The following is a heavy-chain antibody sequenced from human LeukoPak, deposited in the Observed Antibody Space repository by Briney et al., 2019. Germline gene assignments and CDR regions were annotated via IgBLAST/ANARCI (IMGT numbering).Heavy chain of an antibody. V-gene: IGHV1-18*01. CDR1: GYIITTYG. J-gene: IGHJ3*02. CDR2: ISGYNDDT. Sequence: ASVKVSCTASGYIITTYGISWVRQAPGQGLEWMGWISGYNDDTNYAQKLQGRVTMTTDTSTSTAYMELRSLTSDDTAVYYCARDHGFSGGSYFDTFDIWGRGTMVTVSS. CDR3: ARDHGFSGGSYFDTFDI. D-gene: IGHD1-26*01.